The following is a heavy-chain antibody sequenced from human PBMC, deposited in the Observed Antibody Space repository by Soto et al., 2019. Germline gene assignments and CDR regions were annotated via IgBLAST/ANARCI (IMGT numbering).Heavy chain of an antibody. Sequence: ASVKVSCKASGYIFTSYGISWVRQAPGQGLEWMGWISGYNGNTNYAQKVKGRVTVTTDKSTNTAYMELRSLTSDDTAVYHCARGPRYCSTTTCFAGVTWFDPWGQGTPVTVSS. CDR1: GYIFTSYG. J-gene: IGHJ5*02. CDR3: ARGPRYCSTTTCFAGVTWFDP. V-gene: IGHV1-18*04. D-gene: IGHD2-2*01. CDR2: ISGYNGNT.